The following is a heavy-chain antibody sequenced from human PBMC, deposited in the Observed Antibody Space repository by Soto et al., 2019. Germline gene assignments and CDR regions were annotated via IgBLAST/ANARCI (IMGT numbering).Heavy chain of an antibody. V-gene: IGHV3-23*01. CDR1: GFTFDSHA. CDR3: AKDLNSGYEPNFDY. CDR2: ITGSAGST. Sequence: PGGSLRLSCVGSGFTFDSHAMNWVRQAPGKGLECVAGITGSAGSTYYADSVKGRFTISKDNSKNTLYLQMNSLRAEDTAVYYCAKDLNSGYEPNFDYWGQGTLVTVSS. D-gene: IGHD5-12*01. J-gene: IGHJ4*02.